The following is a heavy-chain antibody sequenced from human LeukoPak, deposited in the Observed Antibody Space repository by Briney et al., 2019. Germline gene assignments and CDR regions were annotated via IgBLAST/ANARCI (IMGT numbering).Heavy chain of an antibody. CDR3: AKDRASGSYYDY. J-gene: IGHJ4*02. CDR1: GFPFSSYA. CDR2: IGGSGGST. Sequence: GGSLRLSCAASGFPFSSYAMSWVRQAPGKGLEWVSTIGGSGGSTDYADSVKGRFTISRDNSKNTLYLHMNGLRAEDTAVYYCAKDRASGSYYDYWGREPWSPSPQ. D-gene: IGHD3-10*01. V-gene: IGHV3-23*01.